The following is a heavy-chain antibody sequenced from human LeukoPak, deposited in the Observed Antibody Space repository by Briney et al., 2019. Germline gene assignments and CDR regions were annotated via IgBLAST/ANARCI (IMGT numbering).Heavy chain of an antibody. J-gene: IGHJ5*02. CDR3: ARDSVQLERRRWFDP. D-gene: IGHD1-1*01. CDR2: IWYDGSNK. V-gene: IGHV3-33*01. CDR1: GFTFSSYG. Sequence: PGGSLRLSCAASGFTFSSYGMHWVRQAPGKGLEGVAVIWYDGSNKYYADSVKGRFTISRDNSKNTLYLQMNSLRAEDTAVYYCARDSVQLERRRWFDPWGQGTLVTVSS.